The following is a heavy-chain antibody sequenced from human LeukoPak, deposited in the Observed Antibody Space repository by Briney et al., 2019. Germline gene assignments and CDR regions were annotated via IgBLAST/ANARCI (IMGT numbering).Heavy chain of an antibody. CDR1: GFTFDNYA. J-gene: IGHJ4*02. CDR2: ISWNSGTI. Sequence: PGGSLRLSCVASGFTFDNYAIQWVRQAPGKGLEGVSGISWNSGTIGYADSVKGRFTISRDNAKKSLYLQMNSLRAEDMALYYCAKGVGYAGNCWECLEGYFDYWGQGTLVTVSS. CDR3: AKGVGYAGNCWECLEGYFDY. V-gene: IGHV3-9*03. D-gene: IGHD4-23*01.